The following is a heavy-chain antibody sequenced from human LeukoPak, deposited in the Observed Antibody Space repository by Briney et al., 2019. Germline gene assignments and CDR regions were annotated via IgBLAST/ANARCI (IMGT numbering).Heavy chain of an antibody. CDR1: GFTFSSRW. CDR2: INTDGSEK. J-gene: IGHJ4*02. CDR3: ARSNSGPDY. V-gene: IGHV3-7*01. Sequence: GGSLRLSRSASGFTFSSRWMNWVRQVPGKGLEWVAIINTDGSEKNYVDSVKGRFTISRDNAKNSLYLQMNSLRAEDTAMYYCARSNSGPDYWGQGTLVIVPS. D-gene: IGHD4-23*01.